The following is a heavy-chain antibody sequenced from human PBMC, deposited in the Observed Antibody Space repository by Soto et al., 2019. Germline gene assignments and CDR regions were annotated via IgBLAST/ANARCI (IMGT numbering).Heavy chain of an antibody. CDR2: IIPNLGIA. Sequence: SVKVSCKASGYTPTSYGISWVRQAPGQGLEWMGRIIPNLGIANYAQKFQGRVTITADKSTSTAYMELSSLRSEDTAVYYCARSRPFLAWLSVGHYYYYMDVWGKGTTVTVSS. D-gene: IGHD3-3*01. J-gene: IGHJ6*03. CDR1: GYTPTSYG. V-gene: IGHV1-69*04. CDR3: ARSRPFLAWLSVGHYYYYMDV.